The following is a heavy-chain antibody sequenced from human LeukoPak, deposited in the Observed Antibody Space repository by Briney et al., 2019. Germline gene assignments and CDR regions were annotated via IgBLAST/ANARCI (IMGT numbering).Heavy chain of an antibody. J-gene: IGHJ4*02. Sequence: GGSLRLSCAASGFTFSSYAMSWVRQAPGKGLEWVAVISYDGSNKYYADSVKGRFTISRDNSKNTLYLQMNSLRAEDTAVYYCASRVNFDYWGQGTLVTVSS. V-gene: IGHV3-30*03. CDR2: ISYDGSNK. CDR3: ASRVNFDY. D-gene: IGHD4-11*01. CDR1: GFTFSSYA.